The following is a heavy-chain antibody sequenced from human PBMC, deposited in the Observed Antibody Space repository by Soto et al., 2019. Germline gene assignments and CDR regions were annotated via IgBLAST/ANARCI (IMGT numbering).Heavy chain of an antibody. V-gene: IGHV1-18*01. CDR2: ISAYNGNT. J-gene: IGHJ4*02. CDR1: GGTFSSYT. Sequence: ASVKVSCKASGGTFSSYTISWVRQAPGQGLEWMGWISAYNGNTNYAQKLQGRVTLTTDTSTSTAYMELRSLRSDDTAVYYCARSPSLFIDYWGQGTLVTVSS. D-gene: IGHD2-2*01. CDR3: ARSPSLFIDY.